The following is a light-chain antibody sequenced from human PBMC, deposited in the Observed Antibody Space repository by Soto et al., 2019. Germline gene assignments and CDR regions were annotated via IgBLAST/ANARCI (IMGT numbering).Light chain of an antibody. V-gene: IGKV3-15*01. J-gene: IGKJ2*01. CDR2: GAS. Sequence: EIGMTQSPASLSVSPGDGVTLSCRASQSVASNVAWYQQKPGQGPRLLIHGASTRAAGVPARFSGSGSATDFTLTISSLQSEDFAVYYCQQYHNWPPQYTFGQGTKLQIK. CDR1: QSVASN. CDR3: QQYHNWPPQYT.